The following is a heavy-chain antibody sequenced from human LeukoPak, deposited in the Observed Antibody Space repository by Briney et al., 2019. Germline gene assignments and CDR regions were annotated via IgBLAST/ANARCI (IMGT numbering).Heavy chain of an antibody. CDR3: ARGAGTSGGYWSSPPSHFDC. J-gene: IGHJ4*02. V-gene: IGHV3-66*01. D-gene: IGHD1-26*01. CDR2: IYSGGRT. CDR1: GYSVGSND. Sequence: GGSLRLSCAASGYSVGSNDINWVRQAPGKGLEWVSVIYSGGRTYYADSVKGRFTISRDSSENTFHLQNNSLRAEDTAVYYCARGAGTSGGYWSSPPSHFDCWGQGTLVTVSS.